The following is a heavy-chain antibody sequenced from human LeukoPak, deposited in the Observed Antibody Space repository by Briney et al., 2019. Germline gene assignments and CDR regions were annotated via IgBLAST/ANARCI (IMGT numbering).Heavy chain of an antibody. CDR3: ARAARLNCYYYMDV. V-gene: IGHV4-34*01. CDR2: INHSGGT. J-gene: IGHJ6*03. D-gene: IGHD6-6*01. CDR1: GGSFSGYY. Sequence: SETLSLTCAVYGGSFSGYYWSWIRQPPGKGLEWIGEINHSGGTNYNPSLKSRVTISVDTSKNQFSLKLSPVTAADTAVYYCARAARLNCYYYMDVWGKGTTVTVSS.